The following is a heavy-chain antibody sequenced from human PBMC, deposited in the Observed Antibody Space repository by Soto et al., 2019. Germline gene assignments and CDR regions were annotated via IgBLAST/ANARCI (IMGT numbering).Heavy chain of an antibody. V-gene: IGHV1-69*02. J-gene: IGHJ4*02. D-gene: IGHD3-22*01. CDR1: GGTFSSYT. CDR3: AREENYSDSSGYFD. Sequence: QVQLVQSGAEVKKPGSSVKVSCKASGGTFSSYTISWVRQAPGQGLEWMGRVIPILGIANYAQKFQGRVTTTEDKSTSTAYMALSSLRSEDTAVYYCAREENYSDSSGYFDWGQGSLVTVSS. CDR2: VIPILGIA.